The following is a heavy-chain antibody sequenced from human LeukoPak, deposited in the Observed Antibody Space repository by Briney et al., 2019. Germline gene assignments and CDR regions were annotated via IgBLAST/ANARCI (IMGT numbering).Heavy chain of an antibody. D-gene: IGHD3-9*01. CDR2: ISGSGGST. CDR1: GFTFSSYA. V-gene: IGHV3-23*01. J-gene: IGHJ6*03. Sequence: PGGSLRLSCAASGFTFSSYAMSWVRQAPGKGLEWVSAISGSGGSTYYADSVKGRFTISRDNSKNTLYLQMNSLRAEDTAVYYCANRYFDFYYMDVWGKGNTVTVSS. CDR3: ANRYFDFYYMDV.